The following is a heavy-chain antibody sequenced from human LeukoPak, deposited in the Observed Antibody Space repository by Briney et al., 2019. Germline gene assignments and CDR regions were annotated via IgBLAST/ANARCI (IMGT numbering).Heavy chain of an antibody. Sequence: SETLSLTCAVYGGSFSGSYWNWIRQPPGKGLEWIGEINHSGSTTYNPSLKSRVTISVDTSKNQFSLKLSSVTAADTAVYYCARDNGSGEQKIWGQGTMVTVSS. CDR3: ARDNGSGEQKI. V-gene: IGHV4-34*01. J-gene: IGHJ3*02. CDR1: GGSFSGSY. CDR2: INHSGST. D-gene: IGHD3-10*01.